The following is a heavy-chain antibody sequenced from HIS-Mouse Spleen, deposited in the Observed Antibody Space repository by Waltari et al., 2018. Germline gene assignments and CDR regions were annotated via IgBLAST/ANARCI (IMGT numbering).Heavy chain of an antibody. Sequence: QPQLQESGPGLVKPSETLSLTCLVSGDSIRSSSYSWGWIRPPPGNGLELIGCMYYRGGTYDNPSLKRRVTISVDSSKNQCPMKLGSVTAADAAVYYCARDRELYLDYWAQGTLVTVSS. CDR3: ARDRELYLDY. V-gene: IGHV4-39*07. CDR2: MYYRGGT. D-gene: IGHD1-26*01. CDR1: GDSIRSSSYS. J-gene: IGHJ4*02.